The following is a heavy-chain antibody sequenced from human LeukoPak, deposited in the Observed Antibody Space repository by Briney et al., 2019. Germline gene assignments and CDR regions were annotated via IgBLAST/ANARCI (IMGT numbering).Heavy chain of an antibody. D-gene: IGHD3-10*02. J-gene: IGHJ6*04. Sequence: GGSLRLSCAASGVTFSSYGMSWVRQAPGKGLEWVSAISGSGGTTYYADSVKGRFTISRDNSMNTLYLQMNSLRAEDTAVYYCAELGITMIGGVWGKGTTVTISS. CDR2: ISGSGGTT. V-gene: IGHV3-23*01. CDR3: AELGITMIGGV. CDR1: GVTFSSYG.